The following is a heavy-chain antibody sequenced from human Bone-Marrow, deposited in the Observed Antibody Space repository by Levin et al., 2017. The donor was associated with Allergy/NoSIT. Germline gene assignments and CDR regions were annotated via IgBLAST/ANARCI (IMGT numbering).Heavy chain of an antibody. CDR2: ISSAGNSE. CDR1: GFTFSNYV. CDR3: AKEAAPAPANPSGFDL. J-gene: IGHJ2*01. Sequence: QRGESLKISCEASGFTFSNYVMNWVRQAPGRGLEWISYISSAGNSEYYAASVKGRFIISRDNAKNSLFLQMQSLSAEDTAIYYCAKEAAPAPANPSGFDLWGRGTLVTVSS. V-gene: IGHV3-48*03. D-gene: IGHD2-2*01.